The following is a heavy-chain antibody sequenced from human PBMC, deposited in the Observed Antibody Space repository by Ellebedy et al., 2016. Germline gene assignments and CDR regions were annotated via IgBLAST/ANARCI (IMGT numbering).Heavy chain of an antibody. CDR1: GFSFSGYW. J-gene: IGHJ4*02. CDR3: ARDPTFNGWELPGYYFDY. CDR2: INSDASSS. D-gene: IGHD1-26*01. V-gene: IGHV3-74*01. Sequence: GESLKISXAASGFSFSGYWMHWVRQAPGKGLEWVSRINSDASSSTNADSVKGRFTISRDNAKNTLYLQMNSLRAEDTAVYYCARDPTFNGWELPGYYFDYWGQGTLVTVSS.